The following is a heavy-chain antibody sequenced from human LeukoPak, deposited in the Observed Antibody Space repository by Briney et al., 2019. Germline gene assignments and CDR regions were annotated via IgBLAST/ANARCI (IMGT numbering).Heavy chain of an antibody. CDR2: IYHSGST. CDR1: GYSISSGYY. J-gene: IGHJ4*02. Sequence: PSETLSLTCAVSGYSISSGYYWGWIRQPPGKGLEWIGSIYHSGSTYYNSSLKSRVTISVDTSKNQFSLKLSSVTAADTAVYYCASTIAAAANFDYWGQGTLVTVSS. V-gene: IGHV4-38-2*01. D-gene: IGHD6-13*01. CDR3: ASTIAAAANFDY.